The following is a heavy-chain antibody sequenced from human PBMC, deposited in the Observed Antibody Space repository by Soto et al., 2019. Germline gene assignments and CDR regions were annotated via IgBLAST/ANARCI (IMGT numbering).Heavy chain of an antibody. CDR2: IIPILNSP. CDR3: AREAPYCTSATCPKFYDMDV. J-gene: IGHJ6*02. V-gene: IGHV1-69*01. Sequence: LVQSGAEVKKPGSSVKVSCKASGGTFGSYAITWVRRAPGXGXXXLGGIIPILNSPAYAQKFQARVVITADEITNTAYMELNSLRFDDTAVYYCAREAPYCTSATCPKFYDMDVWGQGTTVTVAS. D-gene: IGHD2-2*01. CDR1: GGTFGSYA.